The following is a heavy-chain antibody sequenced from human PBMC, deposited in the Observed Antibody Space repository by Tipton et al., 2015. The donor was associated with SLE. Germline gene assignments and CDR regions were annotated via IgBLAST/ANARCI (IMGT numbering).Heavy chain of an antibody. D-gene: IGHD3-22*01. CDR2: VRFAGDT. CDR3: AKDSYDSSGYYSDAFDI. Sequence: GSLRLSCAASGFTFRSYDMHWVRQVPGKGLEWVSGVRFAGDTDYAPSVKGRFTASRENARNSLYLQLNSVRREDAAVYYCAKDSYDSSGYYSDAFDIWGQGTMVTVSS. CDR1: GFTFRSYD. V-gene: IGHV3-13*01. J-gene: IGHJ3*02.